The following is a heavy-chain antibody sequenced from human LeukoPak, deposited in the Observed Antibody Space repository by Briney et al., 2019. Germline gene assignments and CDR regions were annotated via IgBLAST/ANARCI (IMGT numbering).Heavy chain of an antibody. CDR1: GFTFSNYA. V-gene: IGHV3-23*01. CDR2: ISASSDNT. D-gene: IGHD1-26*01. Sequence: GGSLRLSCAASGFTFSNYAMSWVRQAPGKGLEWVSGISASSDNTYYADSVKGRFTISRDKSKNTLYLQMNSLRAEDTAVYYCAKWELLGYYYYMDVWGKGTTVTVSS. CDR3: AKWELLGYYYYMDV. J-gene: IGHJ6*03.